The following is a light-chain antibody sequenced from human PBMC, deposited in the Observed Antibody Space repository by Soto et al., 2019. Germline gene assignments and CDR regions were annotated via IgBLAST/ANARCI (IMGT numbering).Light chain of an antibody. V-gene: IGKV3-20*01. CDR3: QQYVSSPFT. CDR1: ESVSRN. Sequence: VMTQSSTTLSVSPGERATLSCRASESVSRNLAWYQQKPGQAPRLLIYDASTRATGIPDRFSGSGSGTDFTLTISRLEPEDCAVYYCQQYVSSPFTFGPGTKVDI. J-gene: IGKJ3*01. CDR2: DAS.